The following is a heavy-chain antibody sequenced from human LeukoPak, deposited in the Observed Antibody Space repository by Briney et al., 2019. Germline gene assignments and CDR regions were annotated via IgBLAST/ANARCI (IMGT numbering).Heavy chain of an antibody. CDR3: VRVDNSGYLDF. CDR2: TNGGVTT. V-gene: IGHV3-23*01. D-gene: IGHD3-22*01. CDR1: GFTFGSYA. Sequence: HSGESLRLSCAASGFTFGSYAMSWVRQTPGKSLEWVSITNGGVTTYYADSVRGRFTISRDNAKSSLYLQMNSLRAEDTAMYYCVRVDNSGYLDFWGQGTLVTVSS. J-gene: IGHJ4*02.